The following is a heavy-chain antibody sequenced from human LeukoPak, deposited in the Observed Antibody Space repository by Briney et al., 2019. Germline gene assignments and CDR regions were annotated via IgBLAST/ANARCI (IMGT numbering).Heavy chain of an antibody. CDR2: IYPDDSDT. J-gene: IGHJ4*02. Sequence: GESLKISCKGSGYTFTSYWIGWVRQMPGKGMEWMGIIYPDDSDTRYSPTLQGQITISADKSIRTAYLQWSSLKASDSAMYYCARHVGGHTFDNWGQGTLVTVSS. D-gene: IGHD4-23*01. CDR1: GYTFTSYW. CDR3: ARHVGGHTFDN. V-gene: IGHV5-51*01.